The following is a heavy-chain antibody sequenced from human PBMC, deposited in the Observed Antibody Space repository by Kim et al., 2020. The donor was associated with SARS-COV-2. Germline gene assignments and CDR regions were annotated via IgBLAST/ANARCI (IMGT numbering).Heavy chain of an antibody. CDR1: GFTVSSTY. V-gene: IGHV3-53*01. CDR3: ARPSRAAAGYYYYYYGMDV. CDR2: IYSGGST. Sequence: GGSLRLSCAASGFTVSSTYMSWVRQAPGKGLEWVSVIYSGGSTYYADSVKGRFTISRDNSKNTLYLQMNSLRAEDTAVYYCARPSRAAAGYYYYYYGMDV. J-gene: IGHJ6*01. D-gene: IGHD6-13*01.